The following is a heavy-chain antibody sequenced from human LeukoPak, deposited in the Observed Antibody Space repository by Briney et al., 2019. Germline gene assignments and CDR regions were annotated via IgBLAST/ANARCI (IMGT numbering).Heavy chain of an antibody. J-gene: IGHJ4*02. Sequence: PGRSLRLSCAASGFPFNSHGMHGVRQAPGKGLEWLAVISYEGSKQYYADSVKGRFTISRDSSNNTLYLQMNSLRVEDTAVYYCAKDGPRYSGTYCDYWGQGTLVTVSS. D-gene: IGHD1-26*01. V-gene: IGHV3-30*18. CDR2: ISYEGSKQ. CDR3: AKDGPRYSGTYCDY. CDR1: GFPFNSHG.